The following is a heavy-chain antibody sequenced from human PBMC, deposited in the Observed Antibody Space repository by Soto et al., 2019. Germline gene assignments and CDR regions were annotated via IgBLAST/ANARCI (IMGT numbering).Heavy chain of an antibody. CDR1: GFTFSSYA. V-gene: IGHV3-23*01. CDR2: ISGSGGST. CDR3: AKDKSRARYSSGLVFDY. J-gene: IGHJ4*02. D-gene: IGHD6-19*01. Sequence: GGSLRLSCAASGFTFSSYAMSWVRQAPGKGLEWVSAISGSGGSTYYADSVKGRFTISRDNSKNTLYLQMNSLRAEDTAVYYCAKDKSRARYSSGLVFDYWGQGTLVTVSS.